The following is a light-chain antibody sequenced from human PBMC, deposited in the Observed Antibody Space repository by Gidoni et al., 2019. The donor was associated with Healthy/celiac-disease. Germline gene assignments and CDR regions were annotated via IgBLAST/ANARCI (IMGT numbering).Light chain of an antibody. V-gene: IGKV3-20*01. J-gene: IGKJ5*01. CDR1: QSVSSSY. Sequence: EIVLTQSPGTLSLSPGERATLSCRASQSVSSSYLAWYQQKPGQDPRLLSYGASSRATGIPDRFSGSGSGTDFTLTISRLEPEDFAVYYCQQDGSSPITVXQXTRLEIK. CDR2: GAS. CDR3: QQDGSSPIT.